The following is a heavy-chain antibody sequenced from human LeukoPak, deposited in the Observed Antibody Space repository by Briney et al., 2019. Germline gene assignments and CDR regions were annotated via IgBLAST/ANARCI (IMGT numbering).Heavy chain of an antibody. CDR3: ANVAKGRSFFFYVGV. CDR1: GHTANTYV. V-gene: IGHV1-18*01. D-gene: IGHD2-15*01. J-gene: IGHJ6*03. CDR2: IFSYNCET. Sequence: ASVNVSCKASGHTANTYVLIWVRQAPGKGREGVGWIFSYNCETKFRDKLQGRVTMTTQRYNTIACMELRSLRSDDTAVYFCANVAKGRSFFFYVGVWGKGTTVTVS.